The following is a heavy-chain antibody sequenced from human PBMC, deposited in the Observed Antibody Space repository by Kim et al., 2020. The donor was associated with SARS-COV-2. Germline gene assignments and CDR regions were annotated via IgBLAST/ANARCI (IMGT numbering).Heavy chain of an antibody. Sequence: GGSLRLSCAASGFTFSSYGMHWVRQAPGKGLEWVAVIWYDGSNKYYADSVKGRFTISRDNSKNTLYLQMNSLRAEDTAVYYCARVGSRTYYFDYWGQGTLVTVSS. CDR1: GFTFSSYG. V-gene: IGHV3-33*01. D-gene: IGHD2-15*01. J-gene: IGHJ4*02. CDR2: IWYDGSNK. CDR3: ARVGSRTYYFDY.